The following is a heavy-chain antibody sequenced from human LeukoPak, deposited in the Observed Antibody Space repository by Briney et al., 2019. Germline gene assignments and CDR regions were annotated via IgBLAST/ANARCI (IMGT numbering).Heavy chain of an antibody. CDR3: ARLGGPAATLDH. CDR1: GGSISSYY. CDR2: IYYSGST. J-gene: IGHJ4*02. Sequence: SETLSLTCTVSGGSISSYYWSWIRQPPGKGLEWIGYIYYSGSTNYNPSLKSRVTISVDTSKNQFSLKLSSVTAADTAVYYCARLGGPAATLDHWGQGTLVTVSS. V-gene: IGHV4-59*01. D-gene: IGHD6-25*01.